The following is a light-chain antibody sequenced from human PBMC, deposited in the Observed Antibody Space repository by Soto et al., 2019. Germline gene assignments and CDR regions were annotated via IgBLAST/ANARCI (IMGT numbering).Light chain of an antibody. CDR2: EVN. J-gene: IGLJ1*01. CDR3: SSFAGTFFV. CDR1: SSDVGGYNY. V-gene: IGLV2-8*01. Sequence: QSVLTQPPSASGSPGQSVTISCTGTSSDVGGYNYVSWYQQHPGKVPKVLISEVNKRPSGVPDRFSGSKSGNTASLTVSGLQADDEADYYSSSFAGTFFVFGTGTKVTVL.